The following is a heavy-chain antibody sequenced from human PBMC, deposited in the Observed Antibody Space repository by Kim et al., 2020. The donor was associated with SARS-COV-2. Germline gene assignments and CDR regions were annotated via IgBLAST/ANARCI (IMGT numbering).Heavy chain of an antibody. D-gene: IGHD5-12*01. Sequence: SETLSLTCTVSGGSISSYYWSWIRQPPGKGLEWIGYIYYSGSTNYNPSLKSRVTISVDTSKNQFSLKLSSVTAADTAVYYCARAGGAVATIFLFDYWGQGTLVTVSS. CDR3: ARAGGAVATIFLFDY. CDR2: IYYSGST. V-gene: IGHV4-59*01. CDR1: GGSISSYY. J-gene: IGHJ4*02.